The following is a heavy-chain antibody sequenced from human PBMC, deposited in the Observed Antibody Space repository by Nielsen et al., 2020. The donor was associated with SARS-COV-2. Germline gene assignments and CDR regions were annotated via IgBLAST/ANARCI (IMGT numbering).Heavy chain of an antibody. CDR2: INPSGSGT. D-gene: IGHD3-10*01. CDR1: GFTFSSTW. V-gene: IGHV3-74*01. Sequence: GGSLRLSCSASGFTFSSTWMDWVRQAPGQGLVWVSRINPSGSGTAYADSVKGRFAVSRDNAGNTVVLQIHSLRVEDTAVYYCAREQGSLKDAFDIWGQGTMVTVSS. J-gene: IGHJ3*02. CDR3: AREQGSLKDAFDI.